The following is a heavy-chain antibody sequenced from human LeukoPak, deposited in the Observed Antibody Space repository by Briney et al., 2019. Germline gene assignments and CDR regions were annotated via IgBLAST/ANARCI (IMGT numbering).Heavy chain of an antibody. Sequence: QSGGSLRLSWAASGFTVSSIHMSWVRQAPGKGLEWVSVIFSGGSTYYTDSVKGRFTISRDNSKNTLYLQMNSLRAEDTAIYYCARAQTRAFDIWSQGTMVTVSS. V-gene: IGHV3-53*01. J-gene: IGHJ3*02. CDR1: GFTVSSIH. CDR2: IFSGGST. CDR3: ARAQTRAFDI.